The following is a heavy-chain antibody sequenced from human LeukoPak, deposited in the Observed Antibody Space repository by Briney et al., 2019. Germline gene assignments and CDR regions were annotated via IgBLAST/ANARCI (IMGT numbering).Heavy chain of an antibody. D-gene: IGHD3-22*01. J-gene: IGHJ4*02. V-gene: IGHV3-30*02. Sequence: GGSLRLSCTASGFTFSIFGMHRVRQAPGKGLEWVAFIRYDGTNKYYADSVKGRFTISRDNSKNTLYLQMNSLRAEDTAVYYCAKEKKYYYDGSGYPGYDYWGQGTLVTVSS. CDR3: AKEKKYYYDGSGYPGYDY. CDR1: GFTFSIFG. CDR2: IRYDGTNK.